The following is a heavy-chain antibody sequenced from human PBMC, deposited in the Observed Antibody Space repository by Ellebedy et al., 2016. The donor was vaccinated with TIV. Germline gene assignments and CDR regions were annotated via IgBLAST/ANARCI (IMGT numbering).Heavy chain of an antibody. Sequence: GESLKISCAASGFTFSTYWMSWVRQAPGKGLQWVANIKYDGSETYYGDSGKGRFTISRDNAKKSLYLQMYSLRAEDTAVCYCARWYDDSWTGYYTWGQGTLVTVSS. J-gene: IGHJ5*02. CDR3: ARWYDDSWTGYYT. V-gene: IGHV3-7*02. CDR2: IKYDGSET. D-gene: IGHD3-3*01. CDR1: GFTFSTYW.